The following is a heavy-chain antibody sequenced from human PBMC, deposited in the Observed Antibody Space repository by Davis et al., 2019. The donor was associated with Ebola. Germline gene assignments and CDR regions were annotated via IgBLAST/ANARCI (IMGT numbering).Heavy chain of an antibody. V-gene: IGHV1-18*01. Sequence: ASVKVSCKASGYTFTAYGISWVRQAPGQGLEWMGWIGGYDGNTNSAQKFEGRVTMTTDTSTTTAYMELRSLRSEDTAVYYCARHDDHGVSFDFWGQGTQVIVSS. D-gene: IGHD4-17*01. CDR3: ARHDDHGVSFDF. CDR2: IGGYDGNT. J-gene: IGHJ4*02. CDR1: GYTFTAYG.